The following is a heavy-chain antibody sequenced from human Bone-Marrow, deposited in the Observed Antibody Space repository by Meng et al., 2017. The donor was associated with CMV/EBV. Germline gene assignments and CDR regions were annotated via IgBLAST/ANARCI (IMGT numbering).Heavy chain of an antibody. CDR2: INHSGST. V-gene: IGHV4-34*01. CDR3: AREHPYSNYDPFDY. Sequence: SETLSLTCAVYGGSFSGYYWSWIRQPPGKGLEWIGEINHSGSTNYNPSLKSRVTISVDTSKNQFSLKLSSVTAADTAVYYCAREHPYSNYDPFDYWGQRTLVTVSS. D-gene: IGHD4-11*01. CDR1: GGSFSGYY. J-gene: IGHJ4*02.